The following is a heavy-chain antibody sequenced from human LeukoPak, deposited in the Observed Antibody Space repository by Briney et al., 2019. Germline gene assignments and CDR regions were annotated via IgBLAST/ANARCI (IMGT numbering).Heavy chain of an antibody. V-gene: IGHV3-74*01. CDR3: VRLSIGYYGLIDH. J-gene: IGHJ4*02. CDR1: GFTLRSQF. CDR2: IDSDGSKT. D-gene: IGHD3-22*01. Sequence: GGSLRLSCLASGFTLRSQFMHWVGQVPGKGLVWVSRIDSDGSKTDYADSVKGRFTFSRDNARNTLYLQMNSLRAEDTAVYYFVRLSIGYYGLIDHWGPGTLVTVSS.